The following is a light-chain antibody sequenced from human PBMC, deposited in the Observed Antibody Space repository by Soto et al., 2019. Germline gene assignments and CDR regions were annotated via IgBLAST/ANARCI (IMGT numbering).Light chain of an antibody. V-gene: IGLV2-8*01. J-gene: IGLJ1*01. Sequence: QSALTQPPSASGSPGQSVTISCTGTSSDVGGYNYVSWYQQHPGKAPKLMIYEVSKRPSGVPDRFSGSKSGNTASLTVSGLQVEDEADYYCASYAGSRTYVFGSGTKLTVL. CDR2: EVS. CDR1: SSDVGGYNY. CDR3: ASYAGSRTYV.